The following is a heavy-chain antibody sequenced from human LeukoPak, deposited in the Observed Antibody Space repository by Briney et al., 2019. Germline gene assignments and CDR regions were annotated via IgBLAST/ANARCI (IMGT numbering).Heavy chain of an antibody. Sequence: GGSVRLSCAASGFTFSSYGMHWVRQAPGKGLEWVAVISYDGSNKYYADSVKGRFTISRDNSKNTLYLQMNSLRAEDTAVYYCAKDLRYYDSSGYLDYWGQGTLVTVSP. CDR1: GFTFSSYG. D-gene: IGHD3-22*01. CDR2: ISYDGSNK. CDR3: AKDLRYYDSSGYLDY. V-gene: IGHV3-30*18. J-gene: IGHJ4*02.